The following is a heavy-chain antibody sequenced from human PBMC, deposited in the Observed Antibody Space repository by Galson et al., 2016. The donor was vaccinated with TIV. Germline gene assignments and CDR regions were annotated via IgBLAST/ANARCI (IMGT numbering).Heavy chain of an antibody. J-gene: IGHJ4*02. CDR3: ARVFNSYFFDY. CDR2: ISDDGYNK. CDR1: GFTFRSYG. D-gene: IGHD2/OR15-2a*01. V-gene: IGHV3-30*14. Sequence: SLRLSCATSGFTFRSYGMHWVRQAPGKGLEWVAFISDDGYNKEYADSVKGRFTISRDKSKSTLYHQMNSLRAEDTAVYSCARVFNSYFFDYWGQGTLVIVSS.